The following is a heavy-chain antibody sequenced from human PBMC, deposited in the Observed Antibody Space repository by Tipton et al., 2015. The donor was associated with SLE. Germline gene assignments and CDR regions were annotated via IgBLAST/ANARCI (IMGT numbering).Heavy chain of an antibody. Sequence: TLSLTCTVSGGSISSYYWTWIRQPPGKGLEWIGYAYYSGSTKYNPSVKSRVTMSVDTSKNQFSLKLSSVTAADTAMYYCARDSSSWGGAFDIWGQGTMITVSS. V-gene: IGHV4-59*01. D-gene: IGHD6-13*01. CDR2: AYYSGST. J-gene: IGHJ3*02. CDR1: GGSISSYY. CDR3: ARDSSSWGGAFDI.